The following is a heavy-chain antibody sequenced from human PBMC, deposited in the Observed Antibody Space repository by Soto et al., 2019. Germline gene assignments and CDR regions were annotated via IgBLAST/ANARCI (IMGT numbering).Heavy chain of an antibody. CDR3: ARDLTADSSGSEGWFDP. D-gene: IGHD3-22*01. Sequence: SETLSLTCTVSGGSISSYYWSWIRQPPGKGLEWIGYIYYSGSTNYNPSLKSRVTVSVDKSKNQFSLKLSSVTAADTAVYYCARDLTADSSGSEGWFDPWGQGTLVTVSS. J-gene: IGHJ5*02. V-gene: IGHV4-59*01. CDR2: IYYSGST. CDR1: GGSISSYY.